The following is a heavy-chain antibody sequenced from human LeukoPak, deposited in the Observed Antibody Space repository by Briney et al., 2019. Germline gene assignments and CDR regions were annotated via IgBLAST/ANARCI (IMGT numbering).Heavy chain of an antibody. Sequence: ASVKVACKASGYTFTGYYMNWVRQAPGQGLEWMGWINPNSGGTNYAQEFQGRVTMTRDTSISTAYMELSRLRFDDTAVYYCARCLLWENPAEDVFDIWGQGTIVTVSS. V-gene: IGHV1-2*02. CDR3: ARCLLWENPAEDVFDI. D-gene: IGHD3-3*01. CDR1: GYTFTGYY. CDR2: INPNSGGT. J-gene: IGHJ3*02.